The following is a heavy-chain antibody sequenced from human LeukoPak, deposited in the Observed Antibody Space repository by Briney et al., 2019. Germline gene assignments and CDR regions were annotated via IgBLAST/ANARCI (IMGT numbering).Heavy chain of an antibody. V-gene: IGHV4-31*03. Sequence: PSETLSLTCTVSGGSISSGGYYWSWIRQHPGKGLEWIGYIYYSGSTYYNPSLKSRVTISVDTSKNQFSLKLSSVTAADTAVYYCARGGDGYDWEFDPWGRGTLVTVSS. J-gene: IGHJ5*02. CDR2: IYYSGST. CDR1: GGSISSGGYY. CDR3: ARGGDGYDWEFDP. D-gene: IGHD5-12*01.